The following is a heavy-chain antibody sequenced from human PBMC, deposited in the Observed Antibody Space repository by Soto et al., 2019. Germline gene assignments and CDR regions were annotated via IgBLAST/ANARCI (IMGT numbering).Heavy chain of an antibody. D-gene: IGHD6-13*01. CDR2: IWYDGSNK. J-gene: IGHJ4*02. Sequence: QVQLVESGGGVVQPGRSLRLSCAASGFTFSSCGMHWVRQAPGKGLEWVALIWYDGSNKYYADSVKGRFTISRDNSKNTLYLQMNSLRGEDTAVYYCASRRIAAADFDYWGQGPLVTVSS. CDR3: ASRRIAAADFDY. V-gene: IGHV3-33*01. CDR1: GFTFSSCG.